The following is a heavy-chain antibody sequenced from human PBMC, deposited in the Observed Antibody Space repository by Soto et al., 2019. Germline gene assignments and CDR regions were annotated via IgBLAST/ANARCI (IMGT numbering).Heavy chain of an antibody. CDR3: AKDQLYIRGVIHNWFDP. CDR1: GYTFTDYG. CDR2: ISTYNGDT. D-gene: IGHD3-10*02. Sequence: ASVKVSCKASGYTFTDYGITWVRQAPGQRLEWMGWISTYNGDTEYAQNFQGRVTMTADTSTSTAYMDLRSLRSDDTAVYYCAKDQLYIRGVIHNWFDPWGQGTLVTVSS. J-gene: IGHJ5*02. V-gene: IGHV1-18*01.